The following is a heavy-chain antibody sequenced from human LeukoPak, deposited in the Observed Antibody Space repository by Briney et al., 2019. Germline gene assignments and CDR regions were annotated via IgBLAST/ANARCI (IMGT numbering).Heavy chain of an antibody. CDR2: INPKNGGS. CDR1: GYTLSDLS. Sequence: ASVKVSCKISGYTLSDLSIHWVRQAPGQGLEWVGWINPKNGGSNYAQKFQGRVTMTRDRSISTAYMELSRLTSDDTAVYYCARASFWESPINWFAPWGQGTLVTVSS. V-gene: IGHV1-2*02. D-gene: IGHD3-16*01. CDR3: ARASFWESPINWFAP. J-gene: IGHJ5*02.